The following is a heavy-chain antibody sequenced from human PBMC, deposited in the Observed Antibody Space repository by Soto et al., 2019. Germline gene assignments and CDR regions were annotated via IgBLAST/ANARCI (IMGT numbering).Heavy chain of an antibody. CDR3: ARDTSDDSSGSEVAYGMDV. J-gene: IGHJ6*02. CDR1: GGSISSGGYY. V-gene: IGHV4-31*03. D-gene: IGHD3-22*01. CDR2: IYYSGST. Sequence: PSETLSLPCTVSGGSISSGGYYWSWIRQHPGKGLEWIGYIYYSGSTYYNPSLKSRVTISVDTSKNQFSLKLSSVTAADTAVYYCARDTSDDSSGSEVAYGMDVWGQGTTVTVSS.